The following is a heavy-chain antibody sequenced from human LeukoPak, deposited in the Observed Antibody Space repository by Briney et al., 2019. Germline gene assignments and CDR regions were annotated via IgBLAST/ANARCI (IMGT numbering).Heavy chain of an antibody. CDR3: ARGYYYDSSGYYYANWFDP. CDR1: GGSISSGGYY. J-gene: IGHJ5*02. D-gene: IGHD3-22*01. V-gene: IGHV4-30-4*08. CDR2: IYYSGST. Sequence: SETLSLTCTVSGGSISSGGYYWSWIRQHPGKGLEWIGYIYYSGSTYYNPSLKSRVTISVDTSKNQFSLKLSSVTAADTAVYYCARGYYYDSSGYYYANWFDPWGQGTLVTVSS.